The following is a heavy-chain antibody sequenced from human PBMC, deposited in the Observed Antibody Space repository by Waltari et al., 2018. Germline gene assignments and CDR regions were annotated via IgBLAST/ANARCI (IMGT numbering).Heavy chain of an antibody. D-gene: IGHD5-12*01. CDR1: GGTFSRYA. V-gene: IGHV1-69*06. CDR2: IILICGTA. Sequence: QGQLVQSGAEVKKPGSSVNVSCKASGGTFSRYAIIWVRQAPGQGLEWMGGIILICGTANYAQKFQGRVTITADKSTSTAYMELSSLRSEDTAVYYCASGGYSGYDSYFDYWGQGTLVTVSS. J-gene: IGHJ4*02. CDR3: ASGGYSGYDSYFDY.